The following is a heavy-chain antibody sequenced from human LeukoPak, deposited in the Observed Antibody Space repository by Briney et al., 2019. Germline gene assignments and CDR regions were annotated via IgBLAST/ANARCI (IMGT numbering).Heavy chain of an antibody. Sequence: ASVRVSCKASGYSLSTFGINWVRQAPGKGLEWMGWSSGYNGDTNYAQKVQGRVTMTTDTSTSTAYMELRSLKSDDTAVYYCARGCSGISCYVGFDYWGQGTQVTVSS. J-gene: IGHJ4*02. CDR3: ARGCSGISCYVGFDY. V-gene: IGHV1-18*01. D-gene: IGHD2-15*01. CDR1: GYSLSTFG. CDR2: SSGYNGDT.